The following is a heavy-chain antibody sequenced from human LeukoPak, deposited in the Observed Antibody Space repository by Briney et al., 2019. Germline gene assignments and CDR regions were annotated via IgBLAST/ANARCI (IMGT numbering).Heavy chain of an antibody. CDR3: AGGTGWLIDY. CDR1: GSTFSGYW. Sequence: PGGSLRLSCAASGSTFSGYWMNWVRQVPGKGLEWVANIKQDGSERYYVDSVKGRFTISRDNAKNSLYLQLNSLRAKDTAVYYCAGGTGWLIDYWGQGTLVTVSS. D-gene: IGHD6-19*01. CDR2: IKQDGSER. J-gene: IGHJ4*02. V-gene: IGHV3-7*04.